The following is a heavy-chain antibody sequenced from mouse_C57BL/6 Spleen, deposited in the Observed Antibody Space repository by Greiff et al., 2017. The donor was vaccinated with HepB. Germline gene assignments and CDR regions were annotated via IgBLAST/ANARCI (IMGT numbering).Heavy chain of an antibody. CDR2: IDPNSGGT. D-gene: IGHD1-1*01. V-gene: IGHV1-72*01. J-gene: IGHJ1*03. CDR1: GYTFTSYW. CDR3: ARSGFIYYYGSSHWYFDV. Sequence: QVQLKESGAELVKPGASVKLSCKASGYTFTSYWMHWVKQRPGRGLEWIGRIDPNSGGTKYNEKFKSKATLTVDKPSSTAYMQLSSLTSEDSAVYYCARSGFIYYYGSSHWYFDVWGTGTTVTVSS.